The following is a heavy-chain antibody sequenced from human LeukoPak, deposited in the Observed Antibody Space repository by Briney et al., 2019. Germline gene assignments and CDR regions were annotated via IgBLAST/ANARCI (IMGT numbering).Heavy chain of an antibody. V-gene: IGHV3-30-3*01. CDR1: GFTFSSYA. D-gene: IGHD2-8*01. CDR3: AKATVLNVYAPNF. J-gene: IGHJ4*02. CDR2: ISYDGSNK. Sequence: GGSLRLSCAASGFTFSSYAMHWVRQAPGKGLEWVAVISYDGSNKYYADSVKGRFTISRDNSKNTLYLQMNSLRAEDTAVYYCAKATVLNVYAPNFWGQGTLVTVSS.